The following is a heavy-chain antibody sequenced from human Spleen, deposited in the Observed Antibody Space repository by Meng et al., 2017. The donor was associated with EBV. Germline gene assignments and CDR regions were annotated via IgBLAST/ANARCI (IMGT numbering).Heavy chain of an antibody. V-gene: IGHV4-34*01. Sequence: QVQLSQLGAGLFKPSAPLSLTCAVDGGSFMDHYWTWIRQPPGKGLEWIGEINHGGSTNCNPSLKSRATISVDTSKNQFSLKLSSVTAADTAVYYCARDGGYASGTYYPIDPWGQGTLVTVSS. CDR2: INHGGST. CDR1: GGSFMDHY. J-gene: IGHJ5*02. CDR3: ARDGGYASGTYYPIDP. D-gene: IGHD3-10*01.